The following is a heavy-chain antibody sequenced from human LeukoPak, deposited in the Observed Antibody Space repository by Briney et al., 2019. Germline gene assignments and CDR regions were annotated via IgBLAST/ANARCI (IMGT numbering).Heavy chain of an antibody. V-gene: IGHV3-9*01. CDR1: GFTFDDYA. D-gene: IGHD6-13*01. Sequence: GGSLRLSCAASGFTFDDYAMHWVRQAQGKGLGGVSGISWNSGSIGYADSVKGRFTISRDNAKNSLYLQMNSLRAEDTALYYCAKGGPGYSSSWYYFDYWGQGTLVTVSS. J-gene: IGHJ4*02. CDR2: ISWNSGSI. CDR3: AKGGPGYSSSWYYFDY.